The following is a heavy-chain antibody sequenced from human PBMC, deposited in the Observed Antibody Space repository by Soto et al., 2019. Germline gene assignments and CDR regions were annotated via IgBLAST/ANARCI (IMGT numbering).Heavy chain of an antibody. D-gene: IGHD3-3*01. CDR2: VTHSGGT. CDR3: ATSYYDFWSGLKYYFDY. CDR1: GGSFTGYY. V-gene: IGHV4-34*01. J-gene: IGHJ4*02. Sequence: PSETLSLTCAVYGGSFTGYYWNWIRQSPGKGLEWIGEVTHSGGTKYNPSLKSRVTISVDTSKNQFSLKLNSVTAADTAVYYCATSYYDFWSGLKYYFDYWGRGTLVTVSS.